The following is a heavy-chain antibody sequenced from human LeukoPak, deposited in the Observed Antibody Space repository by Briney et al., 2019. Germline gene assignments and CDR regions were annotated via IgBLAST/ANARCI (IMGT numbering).Heavy chain of an antibody. CDR1: GGSFSGYY. D-gene: IGHD6-13*01. Sequence: SETLSLTCAVYGGSFSGYYWSWIRQPPGKGLEWIGSIYYSGSTYYNPSLKSRVTISVDTSKNQFSLKLSSVTAADTAVYYCARGSGGTAARYYFDYWGQGTLVTVSS. CDR3: ARGSGGTAARYYFDY. J-gene: IGHJ4*02. V-gene: IGHV4-34*01. CDR2: IYYSGST.